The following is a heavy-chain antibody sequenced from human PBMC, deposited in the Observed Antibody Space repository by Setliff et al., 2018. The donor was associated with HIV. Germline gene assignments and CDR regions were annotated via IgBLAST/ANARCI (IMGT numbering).Heavy chain of an antibody. CDR2: MNPINGDT. V-gene: IGHV1-8*01. CDR1: GYLFTSHD. Sequence: ASVKVSCKTSGYLFTSHDINWVRQATGQGLEWLGWMNPINGDTGYAQEFQDRVTLTRDTSIDTAYMELSSLRSEDTAVYYCARGSGDVGDYWGQGSLVTAPQ. CDR3: ARGSGDVGDY. J-gene: IGHJ4*02. D-gene: IGHD7-27*01.